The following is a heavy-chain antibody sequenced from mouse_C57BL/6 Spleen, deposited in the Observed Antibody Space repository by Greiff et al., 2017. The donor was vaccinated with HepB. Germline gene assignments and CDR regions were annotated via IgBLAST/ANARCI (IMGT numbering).Heavy chain of an antibody. D-gene: IGHD2-4*01. J-gene: IGHJ3*01. CDR3: ARYDYDLWFAY. CDR2: IYPGDGDT. CDR1: GYAFSSSW. Sequence: QVQLQQPGAELVKPGASVKLSCKASGYAFSSSWMNWVKQRPGKGLEWIGRIYPGDGDTNYNGKFKGKATLTADKSSSTAYMQLSSLTAEDSAVYFCARYDYDLWFAYWGQGTLVTVSA. V-gene: IGHV1-82*01.